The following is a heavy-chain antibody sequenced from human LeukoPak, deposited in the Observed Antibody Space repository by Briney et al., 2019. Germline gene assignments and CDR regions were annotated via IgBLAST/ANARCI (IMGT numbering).Heavy chain of an antibody. D-gene: IGHD2/OR15-2a*01. CDR2: IWYDGSNK. V-gene: IGHV3-33*01. J-gene: IGHJ4*02. Sequence: GGSLRLSCAASGFTFSSYGMHWVRQAPGKGLEWVTLIWYDGSNKYYADSVKGRLTISRDNSKNTLYLQMNSLRAEDTAVYYCAREGPRGNSQFDYWGQGTLVTVSS. CDR3: AREGPRGNSQFDY. CDR1: GFTFSSYG.